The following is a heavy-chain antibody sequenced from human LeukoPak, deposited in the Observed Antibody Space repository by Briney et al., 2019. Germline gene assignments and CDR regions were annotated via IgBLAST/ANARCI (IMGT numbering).Heavy chain of an antibody. CDR1: GYTFTSYD. Sequence: ASVKVSCKASGYTFTSYDINWVRQATGQGLEWMGWMNPNSGNTGYAQKFQGRVTMTRNTSISTAYMELSSLRSEDTAVYYCARGTTVTTLYYYYMDVWGKGTTVTISS. CDR2: MNPNSGNT. D-gene: IGHD4-17*01. V-gene: IGHV1-8*01. J-gene: IGHJ6*03. CDR3: ARGTTVTTLYYYYMDV.